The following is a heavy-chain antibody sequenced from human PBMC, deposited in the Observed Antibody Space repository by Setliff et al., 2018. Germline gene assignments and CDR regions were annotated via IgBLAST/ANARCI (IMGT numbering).Heavy chain of an antibody. J-gene: IGHJ4*02. D-gene: IGHD3-10*01. Sequence: SETLSLTCGVSGYSISSGNYWGWIRQPPGKGLEWTGRIYSSGSTDYTPSLKSRVTISVDTSKNQSSLKLRSVTAADTDVYYCARAMVRGVINRVWGQGTLVTVSS. CDR2: IYSSGST. CDR1: GYSISSGNY. CDR3: ARAMVRGVINRV. V-gene: IGHV4-38-2*01.